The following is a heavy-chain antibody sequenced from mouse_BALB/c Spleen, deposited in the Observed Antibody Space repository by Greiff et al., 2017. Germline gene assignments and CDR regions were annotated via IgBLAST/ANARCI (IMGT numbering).Heavy chain of an antibody. CDR3: TRSEYYGSSSPWFAY. CDR2: IYPGNSDT. V-gene: IGHV1-5*01. D-gene: IGHD1-1*01. J-gene: IGHJ3*01. Sequence: AQLQQSGTVLARPGASVKMSCKASGYTFTSYWMHWVKQRPGQGLEWIGAIYPGNSDTSYNQKFKGKAKLTAVTSTSTAYMELSSLTNEDSAVYYCTRSEYYGSSSPWFAYWGQGTLVTVSA. CDR1: GYTFTSYW.